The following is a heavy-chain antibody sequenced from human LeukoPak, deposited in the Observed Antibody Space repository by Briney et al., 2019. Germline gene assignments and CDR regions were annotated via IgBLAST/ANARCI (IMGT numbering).Heavy chain of an antibody. CDR3: ARDWDGDYANDAFDI. V-gene: IGHV3-21*01. D-gene: IGHD4-17*01. J-gene: IGHJ3*02. CDR1: GFTFSSYS. Sequence: GGSLRLSCAASGFTFSSYSMNWVRQAPGKWLEWVSSISSSSSYIYYADSVKGRFTISRDNAKNSLYLQMNSLRAENTAVYYCARDWDGDYANDAFDIWGQGTMVTVSS. CDR2: ISSSSSYI.